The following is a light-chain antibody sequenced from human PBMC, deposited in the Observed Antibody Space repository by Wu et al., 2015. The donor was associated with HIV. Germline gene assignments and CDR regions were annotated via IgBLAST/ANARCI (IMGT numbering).Light chain of an antibody. CDR1: QSVSTN. CDR3: QQYNNWPRT. V-gene: IGKV3-15*01. Sequence: EIMMTQSPAILSVSPGERVTLSCRASQSVSTNLAWYQQKPGQTPRLLIYGASTRATGIPARFSGSGSGTEFTLTISSLQSEDFAVYYCQQYNNWPRTFGQGTKVE. J-gene: IGKJ1*01. CDR2: GAS.